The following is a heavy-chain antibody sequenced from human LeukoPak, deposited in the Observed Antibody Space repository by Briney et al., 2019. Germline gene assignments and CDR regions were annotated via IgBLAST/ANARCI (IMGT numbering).Heavy chain of an antibody. Sequence: PGGSLRLSCAASGFTFSNAWMSWVRQAPGKGLEWVSAISGSGDRTDYADSVKGRFTISRDNSKNTLYLQMNSLRADDTAVYFCVDWDPVGYWGQGTLVTVSS. V-gene: IGHV3-23*01. J-gene: IGHJ4*02. D-gene: IGHD3-9*01. CDR1: GFTFSNAW. CDR2: ISGSGDRT. CDR3: VDWDPVGY.